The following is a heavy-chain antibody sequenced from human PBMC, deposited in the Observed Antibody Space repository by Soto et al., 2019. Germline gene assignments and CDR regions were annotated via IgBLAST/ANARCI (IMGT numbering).Heavy chain of an antibody. D-gene: IGHD6-6*01. CDR2: IWYDGSNK. CDR3: ARDGSSASLYYYYYMDV. V-gene: IGHV3-33*01. J-gene: IGHJ6*03. CDR1: GFTFSSYG. Sequence: GGSLRLSCAASGFTFSSYGMHWVRQAPGKGLEWVAVIWYDGSNKYYADSVKGRFTISRDNSKNTLYLQMNSLRAEDTAVYYCARDGSSASLYYYYYMDVWGKGTTVTSP.